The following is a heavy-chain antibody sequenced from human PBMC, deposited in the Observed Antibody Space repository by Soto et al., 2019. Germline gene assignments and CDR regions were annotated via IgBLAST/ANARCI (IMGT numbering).Heavy chain of an antibody. Sequence: TSETLSLTCAVYGGSFSGYYWSWIRQPPGKGLEWIGEINHSGSTNYNPSLKSRVTISVDTSKNQFSLKLSSVTAADTAVYYCARGRGGCSSTSCYQRFYYGMDVWGQGTTVT. J-gene: IGHJ6*02. CDR3: ARGRGGCSSTSCYQRFYYGMDV. CDR2: INHSGST. D-gene: IGHD2-2*01. CDR1: GGSFSGYY. V-gene: IGHV4-34*01.